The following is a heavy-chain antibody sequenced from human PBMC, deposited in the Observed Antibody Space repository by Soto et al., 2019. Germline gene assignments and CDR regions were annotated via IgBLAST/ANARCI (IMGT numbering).Heavy chain of an antibody. Sequence: GGSLRLSCAASGFTFSSYWMHWVRQAPGKGLVWVSRINSDGSSTSYADSVKGRFTISRDNAKNTLYLQMNSLRAEDTAVYYCARGGPYYDFWSGYQAYFDYWGQGTLVTV. V-gene: IGHV3-74*01. D-gene: IGHD3-3*01. CDR1: GFTFSSYW. CDR2: INSDGSST. J-gene: IGHJ4*02. CDR3: ARGGPYYDFWSGYQAYFDY.